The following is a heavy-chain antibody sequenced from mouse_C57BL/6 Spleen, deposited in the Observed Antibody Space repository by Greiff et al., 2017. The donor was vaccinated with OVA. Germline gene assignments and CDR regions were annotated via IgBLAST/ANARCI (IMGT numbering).Heavy chain of an antibody. Sequence: VQLQQSGAELARPGASVTMSCKASGYTFTSYTMHWVKQRPGQGLEWIGYINPSSGYTKYNQKFKDKATLTADKSSSTAYMQLSSLTSEDSAVYYSAKGSMGCCYVYFEGWGKGTTLTVSS. J-gene: IGHJ2*01. V-gene: IGHV1-4*01. D-gene: IGHD2-10*02. CDR3: AKGSMGCCYVYFEG. CDR2: INPSSGYT. CDR1: GYTFTSYT.